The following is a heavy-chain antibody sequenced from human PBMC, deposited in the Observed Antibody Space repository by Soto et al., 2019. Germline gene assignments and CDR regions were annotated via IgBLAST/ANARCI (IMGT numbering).Heavy chain of an antibody. CDR2: ISYDGSNK. CDR1: GFTFSSYA. CDR3: GRSNDYVMLRYFDL. Sequence: QVQLVESGGGVVQPGRSLRLSCAASGFTFSSYAMHWVRQAPGKGLEWVAVISYDGSNKYYADSVKGRFTISRDNSKNTLYLQMNSLRAEDRAIYYCGRSNDYVMLRYFDLWGRGTLVTVSS. J-gene: IGHJ2*01. V-gene: IGHV3-30-3*01. D-gene: IGHD3-16*01.